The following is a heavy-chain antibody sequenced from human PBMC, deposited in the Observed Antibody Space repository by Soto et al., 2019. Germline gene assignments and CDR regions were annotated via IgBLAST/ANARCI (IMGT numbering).Heavy chain of an antibody. CDR3: ARHASNSGSYSEYFQY. J-gene: IGHJ1*01. V-gene: IGHV4-39*01. Sequence: QVQLQESGPGLVKPSETVSLTCTVSGDSISSSSLYWGWIRQPPGKGLEWIGSIYNSGKTYYSPSRESRVTISVDTSKNQFSLKLSSVTAADTAVYYCARHASNSGSYSEYFQYWGQGTLVAVSS. D-gene: IGHD1-26*01. CDR2: IYNSGKT. CDR1: GDSISSSSLY.